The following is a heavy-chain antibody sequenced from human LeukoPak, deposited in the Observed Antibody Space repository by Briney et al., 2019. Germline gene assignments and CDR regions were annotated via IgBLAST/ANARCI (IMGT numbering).Heavy chain of an antibody. D-gene: IGHD3-22*01. Sequence: SETLSLTCTVSGGSISSGGYYWSWIRQHPGKGLEWIGYIYYSGSTYYNPSLKSRVTISVDTSKNQFSLKLSSVTAADTAVYYCARGSYYYDTLNWFDPWGQGTLVTVSS. J-gene: IGHJ5*02. CDR3: ARGSYYYDTLNWFDP. CDR1: GGSISSGGYY. CDR2: IYYSGST. V-gene: IGHV4-31*03.